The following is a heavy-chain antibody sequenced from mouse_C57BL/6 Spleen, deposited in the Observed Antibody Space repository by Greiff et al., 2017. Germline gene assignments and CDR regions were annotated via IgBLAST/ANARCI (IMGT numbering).Heavy chain of an antibody. Sequence: QVQLQQSGAELVRPGASVKLSCKASGYTFTDYYINWVKQRPGQGLEWIARIYPGSGNTYYNEKFKGKATLTAEKSSSTAYMQLSSLTSEDSAVYFCARGGYDYAMDYWGQGTSGTVSS. J-gene: IGHJ4*01. CDR3: ARGGYDYAMDY. CDR2: IYPGSGNT. CDR1: GYTFTDYY. V-gene: IGHV1-76*01. D-gene: IGHD2-2*01.